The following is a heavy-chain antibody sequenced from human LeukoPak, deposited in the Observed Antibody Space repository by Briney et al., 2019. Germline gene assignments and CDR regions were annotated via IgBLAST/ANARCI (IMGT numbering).Heavy chain of an antibody. V-gene: IGHV3-23*01. Sequence: GGSLRLSCAASGFTFSSSAMSWVRQAPGKGLEWVSSISGSGSGGSTYYADSVKGRFTISRDNSKNTLYLQMNSLIAEDTAVYYCAKSGYNFDYWGQGTLVTVSS. J-gene: IGHJ4*02. CDR1: GFTFSSSA. D-gene: IGHD5-24*01. CDR2: ISGSGSGGST. CDR3: AKSGYNFDY.